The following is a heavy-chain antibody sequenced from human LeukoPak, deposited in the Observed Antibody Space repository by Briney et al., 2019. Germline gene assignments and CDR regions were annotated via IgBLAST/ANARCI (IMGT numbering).Heavy chain of an antibody. CDR3: ARDVAGAHYFDY. CDR1: GGTFSSYA. CDR2: IIPIFGTA. D-gene: IGHD1-26*01. V-gene: IGHV1-69*05. J-gene: IGHJ4*02. Sequence: SVKVSCKASGGTFSSYAISWVRQAPGQGLEWMGGIIPIFGTANYAQKFQGRVTITTDESTSTAYMELSSLRSEDTAVYYCARDVAGAHYFDYWGQGTLVTVSS.